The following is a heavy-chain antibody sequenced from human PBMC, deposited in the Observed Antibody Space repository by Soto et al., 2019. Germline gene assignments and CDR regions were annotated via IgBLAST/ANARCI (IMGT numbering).Heavy chain of an antibody. Sequence: PXETLSLTFTVSGCSITGYYWTWIRQPPGKGLEWIGYIFYSGSTNYNPSLRSRVTMSVDTSKNQFSLKLNSVTTADTAMYYCARVGSSGWSPDYWGQGTLVTVSS. CDR3: ARVGSSGWSPDY. CDR2: IFYSGST. D-gene: IGHD6-19*01. V-gene: IGHV4-59*01. J-gene: IGHJ4*02. CDR1: GCSITGYY.